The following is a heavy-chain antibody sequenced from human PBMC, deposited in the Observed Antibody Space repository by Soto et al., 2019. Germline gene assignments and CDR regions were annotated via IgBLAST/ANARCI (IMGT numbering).Heavy chain of an antibody. CDR2: IWYDEINI. CDR1: GFAFSGYG. Sequence: QVHLVESGGGVVQPGRSLRLSCAASGFAFSGYGMHWVRQAPGKGLEWVAVIWYDEINIWHSDAVQGRFTTSRDNSKSTVYLQMNSLRVEDTAVYYCARDIDTAMVGSPYFDYWGQGTLVTVSS. J-gene: IGHJ4*02. V-gene: IGHV3-33*01. CDR3: ARDIDTAMVGSPYFDY. D-gene: IGHD5-18*01.